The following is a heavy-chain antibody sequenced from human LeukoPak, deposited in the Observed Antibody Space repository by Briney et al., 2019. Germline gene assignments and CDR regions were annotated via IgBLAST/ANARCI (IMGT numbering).Heavy chain of an antibody. CDR3: ARLGTQGDYYYYYGMDV. CDR1: GYSFTSCW. D-gene: IGHD3-10*01. CDR2: IDPSDSYT. Sequence: PGESLRISCKGSGYSFTSCWISWVRQMPGKGLEWMGRIDPSDSYTNYSPSFQGHVTISADKSISTAYLQWSSLKASDTAMYYCARLGTQGDYYYYYGMDVWGKGTTVTVSS. J-gene: IGHJ6*04. V-gene: IGHV5-10-1*01.